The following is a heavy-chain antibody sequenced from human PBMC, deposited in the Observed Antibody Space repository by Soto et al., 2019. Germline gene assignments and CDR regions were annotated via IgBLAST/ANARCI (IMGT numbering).Heavy chain of an antibody. Sequence: QVQLQESGPGLVRPSQTLSLTCSVSGGSFRSSGYYWSWIRQHPGKGLEWIGYIHNSGNTYYNPSLKSRVTISLDTSQDQLSLKLKSVTAADTAVYYCARESGSGWHDVDSWGQGTLVTVSS. CDR1: GGSFRSSGYY. CDR2: IHNSGNT. D-gene: IGHD6-19*01. CDR3: ARESGSGWHDVDS. V-gene: IGHV4-31*03. J-gene: IGHJ5*01.